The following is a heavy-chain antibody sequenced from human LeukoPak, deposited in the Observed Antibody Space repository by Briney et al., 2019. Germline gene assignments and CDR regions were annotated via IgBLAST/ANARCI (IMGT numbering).Heavy chain of an antibody. J-gene: IGHJ2*01. Sequence: PGGSLRLSCAASGLTFSSYWMSWVRQAPGKGLEWVANIKQDGSEKYYVDSVKGRFTISRDNAKNSLYLQMNSLRAEDTAVYYCAGVFAGRPWYFDLWGRGTLVTVSS. CDR1: GLTFSSYW. D-gene: IGHD2-21*01. CDR2: IKQDGSEK. CDR3: AGVFAGRPWYFDL. V-gene: IGHV3-7*01.